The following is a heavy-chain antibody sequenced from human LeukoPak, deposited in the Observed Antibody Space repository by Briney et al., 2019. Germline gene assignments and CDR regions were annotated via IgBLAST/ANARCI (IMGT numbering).Heavy chain of an antibody. D-gene: IGHD3-10*01. CDR2: IYYSGST. CDR3: ARAPYGSGLDWFDP. CDR1: GGSVSSGDYY. V-gene: IGHV4-30-4*01. Sequence: SETLSLTCTVSGGSVSSGDYYWSWIRQPPGKGLEWIGYIYYSGSTYYNPSLKSRVTISVDTSKNQFSLKLSSVTAADTAVYYCARAPYGSGLDWFDPWGQGTLVTVSS. J-gene: IGHJ5*02.